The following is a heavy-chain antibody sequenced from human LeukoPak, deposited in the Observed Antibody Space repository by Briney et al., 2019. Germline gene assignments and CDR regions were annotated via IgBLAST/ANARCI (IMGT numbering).Heavy chain of an antibody. CDR3: AKDSRKVYDFWSGYSSPRGNYYYYYMDV. J-gene: IGHJ6*03. Sequence: GGSLRLSCAACGFTFSSYSMNWVRQAPGKGLEWVSSISSSSSYIYYADSVKGRFTISRDNSKNTLYLQMNSPRPEDTAVYYCAKDSRKVYDFWSGYSSPRGNYYYYYMDVWGKGTTVTVSS. CDR1: GFTFSSYS. V-gene: IGHV3-21*06. D-gene: IGHD3-3*01. CDR2: ISSSSSYI.